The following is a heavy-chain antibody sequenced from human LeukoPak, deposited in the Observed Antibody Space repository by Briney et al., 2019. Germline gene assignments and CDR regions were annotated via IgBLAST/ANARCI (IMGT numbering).Heavy chain of an antibody. CDR1: GGSISSGAYS. J-gene: IGHJ4*02. CDR2: IYHTGNN. CDR3: ARFQPVTGIYFFDS. Sequence: SETLSLTCAVSGGSISSGAYSWSWIRQPPGKGLECIGYIYHTGNNYYNPSLESRVAMSADRSKNQFSLRLSSVTAADTAVYYCARFQPVTGIYFFDSWGQGTLVTVSS. V-gene: IGHV4-30-2*01. D-gene: IGHD4-11*01.